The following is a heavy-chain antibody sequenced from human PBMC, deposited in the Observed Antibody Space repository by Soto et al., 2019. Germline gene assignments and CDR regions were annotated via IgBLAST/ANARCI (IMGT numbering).Heavy chain of an antibody. D-gene: IGHD2-8*02. J-gene: IGHJ3*01. CDR1: GFTFSSYA. CDR2: INTDGSST. V-gene: IGHV3-74*02. Sequence: EVQLLESGGGLVQPGGSLRLSCAASGFTFSSYAMSWVRQAPGKGLEWVSGINTDGSSTNYADSVKGRFTISRDNAKSTLYLQMNSLRAEDTAVYYCTRSPGGYYTGWGQGTVVTVSS. CDR3: TRSPGGYYTG.